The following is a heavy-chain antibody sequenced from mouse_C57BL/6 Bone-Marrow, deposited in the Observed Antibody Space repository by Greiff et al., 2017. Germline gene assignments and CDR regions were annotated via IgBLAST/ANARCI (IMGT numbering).Heavy chain of an antibody. J-gene: IGHJ4*01. V-gene: IGHV1-54*01. CDR1: GYAFTNYL. D-gene: IGHD1-1*01. Sequence: QVQLQQSGAELVRPGTSVKVSCKASGYAFTNYLIEWVKQRPGQGLEWIGVINPGSGGTNYNEKFKGKATLTADKSSSTAYMQRSSLTSEDSAVYFCARDDGSSSYAMDYWGQGTSVTVSS. CDR2: INPGSGGT. CDR3: ARDDGSSSYAMDY.